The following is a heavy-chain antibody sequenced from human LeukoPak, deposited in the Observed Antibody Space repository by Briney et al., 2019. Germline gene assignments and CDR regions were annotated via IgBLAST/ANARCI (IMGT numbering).Heavy chain of an antibody. D-gene: IGHD3-10*01. CDR3: ARGSGEAEYYYSGMEV. CDR2: NYYAGGT. V-gene: IGHV4-39*01. Sequence: SETLSLTCTVSGGSISSSSYYWGWIRQPPGRGLEWIGTNYYAGGTYYNPSLKSRVTISLDTSMNQFSLRLSSVTAADTDVYYCARGSGEAEYYYSGMEVWRQGTTVRVSS. CDR1: GGSISSSSYY. J-gene: IGHJ6*01.